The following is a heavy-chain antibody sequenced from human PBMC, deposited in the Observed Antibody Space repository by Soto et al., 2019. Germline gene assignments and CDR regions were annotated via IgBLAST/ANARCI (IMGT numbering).Heavy chain of an antibody. D-gene: IGHD4-17*01. CDR1: GGSISSGGYY. V-gene: IGHV4-39*01. CDR2: IYYSGST. CDR3: ARTTVVTPGQLYYYYGMDV. J-gene: IGHJ6*02. Sequence: PSETLSLTCTVSGGSISSGGYYWGWIRQPPGKGLEWIGSIYYSGSTYYNPSLKSRVTISVDTSKNQFSLKLSSVTAADTAVYYCARTTVVTPGQLYYYYGMDVWGQGTTVTV.